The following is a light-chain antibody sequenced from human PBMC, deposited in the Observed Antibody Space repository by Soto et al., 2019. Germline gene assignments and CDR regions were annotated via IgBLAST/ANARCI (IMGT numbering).Light chain of an antibody. V-gene: IGKV3-20*01. CDR3: QQYGNSPQT. J-gene: IGKJ1*01. CDR1: QSVSSN. Sequence: IVMTQSPATLSVSAGERVSLSCMASQSVSSNLAWYQQKPGQAPRLLIYGASSRATGIPNRFSGSGSGTDFTLTISRLEPEDFAVYYCQQYGNSPQTFGQGTKVDIK. CDR2: GAS.